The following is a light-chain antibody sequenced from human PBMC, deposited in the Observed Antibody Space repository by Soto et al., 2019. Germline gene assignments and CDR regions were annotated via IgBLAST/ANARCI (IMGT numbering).Light chain of an antibody. CDR2: DTY. Sequence: ILLAQSPSALAVSPGERANLSCWASQSVGTTLNWYQQKPGQAPRLLIYDTYIRATGIPARFSGSGSGTEFTLTIASLQSEDFGVYYCQRFNRWSLAFGGGTKVDI. J-gene: IGKJ4*01. V-gene: IGKV3-15*01. CDR1: QSVGTT. CDR3: QRFNRWSLA.